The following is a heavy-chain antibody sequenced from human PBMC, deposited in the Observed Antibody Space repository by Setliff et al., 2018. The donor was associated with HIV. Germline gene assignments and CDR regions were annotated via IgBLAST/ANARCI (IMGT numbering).Heavy chain of an antibody. CDR3: ARVLLRTNPVYGVVSNWFEP. Sequence: LSLTCTVSGGSVSDTSYYWGWIRQPTGKGLEWLSYISSSGTSTFYADSVKGRFTISRDDSKSTLYLQMNSLRADDTAVYYCARVLLRTNPVYGVVSNWFEPWGQGTLVTVSS. CDR1: GGSVSDTSYY. CDR2: ISSSGTST. V-gene: IGHV3-11*04. D-gene: IGHD3-3*01. J-gene: IGHJ5*02.